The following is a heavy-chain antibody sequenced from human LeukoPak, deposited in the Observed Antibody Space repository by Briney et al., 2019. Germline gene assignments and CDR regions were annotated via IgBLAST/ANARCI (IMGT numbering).Heavy chain of an antibody. CDR1: GYTFTSYG. D-gene: IGHD3-10*01. CDR2: IIPIFGVT. Sequence: SVKVSCKASGYTFTSYGISWVRQAPGQGLEWMGGIIPIFGVTNYAQRFQGRVTITADKSTSTVYMELSSLRFEDTAVYFCASALHRGWGYFYYYMDVWGKGTTVTVSS. J-gene: IGHJ6*03. V-gene: IGHV1-69*10. CDR3: ASALHRGWGYFYYYMDV.